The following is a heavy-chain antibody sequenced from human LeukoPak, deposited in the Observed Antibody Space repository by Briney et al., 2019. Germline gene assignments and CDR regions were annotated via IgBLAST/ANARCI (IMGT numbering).Heavy chain of an antibody. J-gene: IGHJ4*02. CDR2: ISGSGDST. V-gene: IGHV3-23*01. D-gene: IGHD3-16*02. CDR3: AKRGVVVRVFLVGFHKEAYYFDS. CDR1: GFTFSNYA. Sequence: TGGSLRLSCAASGFTFSNYAMSWVRQAPGKGLEWVSGISGSGDSTYSADSVKGRFTISRDNSKNTLFLQMDRLRVEDTAVYFCAKRGVVVRVFLVGFHKEAYYFDSWGQGAQVTVSS.